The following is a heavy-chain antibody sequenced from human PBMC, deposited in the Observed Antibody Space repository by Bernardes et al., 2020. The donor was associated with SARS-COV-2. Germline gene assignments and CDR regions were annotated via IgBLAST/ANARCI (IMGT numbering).Heavy chain of an antibody. CDR3: ARHFRQTGIPYSYYSIDI. D-gene: IGHD7-27*01. J-gene: IGHJ6*02. CDR2: IYPGDSDT. Sequence: GESLKISCKHSGDNFASTWIGWVRQTPGKGLEWMGIIYPGDSDTRYSPSFHGQVTISADKSINTAYLHWGSLKASDTAMYYCARHFRQTGIPYSYYSIDIWGQGTPVTVSS. V-gene: IGHV5-51*01. CDR1: GDNFASTW.